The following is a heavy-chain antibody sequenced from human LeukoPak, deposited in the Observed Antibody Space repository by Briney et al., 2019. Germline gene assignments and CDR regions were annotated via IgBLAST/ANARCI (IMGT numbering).Heavy chain of an antibody. V-gene: IGHV4-59*08. D-gene: IGHD2-2*01. CDR1: GGSISSYY. Sequence: SETLSLTCTVSGGSISSYYWSWIRQPPGKGLEWIGYIYYSGSTNYNPSLKSRVTISVDTSKNQFSLKLSSVPAADTAVYYCARQAGGYCSSTSCSNWFDPWGQGTLVTVSS. CDR2: IYYSGST. CDR3: ARQAGGYCSSTSCSNWFDP. J-gene: IGHJ5*02.